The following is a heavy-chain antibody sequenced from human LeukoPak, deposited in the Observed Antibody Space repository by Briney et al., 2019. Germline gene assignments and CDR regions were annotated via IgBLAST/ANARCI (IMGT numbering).Heavy chain of an antibody. D-gene: IGHD1-26*01. V-gene: IGHV3-7*03. CDR1: GFAMSSHW. Sequence: GGSLRLSCAASGFAMSSHWMTWVRQVPGRGPEWVANVNRDGSETYYLDSVKGRFTISRDNAKNSLYLQMNSLRAEDTAVYYCARYSGSYEVNYYYYYGMDVWGQGTTVTVSS. CDR2: VNRDGSET. J-gene: IGHJ6*02. CDR3: ARYSGSYEVNYYYYYGMDV.